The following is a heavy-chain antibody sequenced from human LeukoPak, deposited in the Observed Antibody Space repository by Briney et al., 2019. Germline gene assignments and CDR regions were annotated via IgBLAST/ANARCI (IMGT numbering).Heavy chain of an antibody. CDR2: IFYSGST. Sequence: SETLSLTCTVSGGSISSSSYYWGWIRQPPGKGLEWIGSIFYSGSTYYNPSLKSRVTISVDTPKNQFSLKLSSVTAADTAVYYCARGFDGYYGFDIWGQGTMVTVSS. V-gene: IGHV4-39*01. CDR3: ARGFDGYYGFDI. D-gene: IGHD5-24*01. CDR1: GGSISSSSYY. J-gene: IGHJ3*02.